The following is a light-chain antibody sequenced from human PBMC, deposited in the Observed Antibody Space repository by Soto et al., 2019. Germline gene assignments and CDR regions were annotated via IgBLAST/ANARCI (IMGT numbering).Light chain of an antibody. CDR2: DAS. V-gene: IGKV1-5*01. Sequence: DIEMTQSPATLSASVGDRATITCRASHGIRSCLVWYQQKPGKAPRLLIYDASTVESGVPSRFSGSGSGTAFTLPIRSLLPDDFAPYHCQRLRSTFGQGTKLDVK. CDR1: HGIRSC. CDR3: QRLRST. J-gene: IGKJ1*01.